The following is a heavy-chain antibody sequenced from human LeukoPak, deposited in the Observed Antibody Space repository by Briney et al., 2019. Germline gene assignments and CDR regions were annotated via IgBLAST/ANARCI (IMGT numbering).Heavy chain of an antibody. V-gene: IGHV4-34*01. D-gene: IGHD3-22*01. CDR3: ARGSNYYDSSGYDPHFDY. CDR2: ITHSGST. Sequence: ASETLSLTCAVYGGSFSGYYWSWIRQPPGKGLEWIGEITHSGSTNDNPSLKSRVTISVDTSKNQFSLKLSSVTAADTAVYYCARGSNYYDSSGYDPHFDYWGQGTLSPSPQ. J-gene: IGHJ4*02. CDR1: GGSFSGYY.